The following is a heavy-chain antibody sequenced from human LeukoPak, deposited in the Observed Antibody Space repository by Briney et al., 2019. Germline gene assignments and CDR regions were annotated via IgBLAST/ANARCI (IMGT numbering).Heavy chain of an antibody. CDR1: GFTFSSYE. CDR2: IGVSGSTM. Sequence: GGSLRLYCAASGFTFSSYEMNWVRQAPGKGLEWVSYIGVSGSTMYYAESVKGRFTISRDNAKNSLYLQMNSLRAEDTAVYYCARERYCSSTSCPHGDLDYWAREPWSPSPQ. CDR3: ARERYCSSTSCPHGDLDY. D-gene: IGHD2-2*01. V-gene: IGHV3-48*03. J-gene: IGHJ4*02.